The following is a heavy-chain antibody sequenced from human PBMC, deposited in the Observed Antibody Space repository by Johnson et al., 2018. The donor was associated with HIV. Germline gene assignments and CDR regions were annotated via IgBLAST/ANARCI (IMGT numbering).Heavy chain of an antibody. D-gene: IGHD6-6*01. Sequence: QMQLVESGGGVVQPGGSLRLSCAGSGFTFSSYGMHWVRQAPGKGLEWVSFIRYDGSDKHYADSVKGRFTISRDNSKNTLYLQMNSLRGEDTAVYYCAKVHSSSSNGFDIWGQGTMVTVSS. CDR3: AKVHSSSSNGFDI. J-gene: IGHJ3*02. CDR1: GFTFSSYG. CDR2: IRYDGSDK. V-gene: IGHV3-30*02.